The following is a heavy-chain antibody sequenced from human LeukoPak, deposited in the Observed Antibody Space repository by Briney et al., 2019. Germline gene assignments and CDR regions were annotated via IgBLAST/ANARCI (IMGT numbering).Heavy chain of an antibody. D-gene: IGHD3-22*01. Sequence: SETLSLTCPVSGCSLSSGGYYWLWIPHPPGKAGVWLGYISYSGNTYYTPSRKSRVTISVDTSKNQFSLKLTSVTAADTAVYYCAIDRPRLYDSRGYYLGYLDYWGQGTLVTVSS. CDR2: ISYSGNT. V-gene: IGHV4-31*03. CDR1: GCSLSSGGYY. J-gene: IGHJ4*02. CDR3: AIDRPRLYDSRGYYLGYLDY.